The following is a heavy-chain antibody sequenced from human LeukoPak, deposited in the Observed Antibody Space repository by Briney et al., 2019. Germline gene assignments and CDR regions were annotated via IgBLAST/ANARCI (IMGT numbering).Heavy chain of an antibody. CDR2: IYHSGTS. Sequence: SETLSLTCTVSGASISHYYWSWIRQPPGKGLEWICYIYHSGTSNTNPSLKSLVTISLDTSKSQFSLKLTSVTAADTAVYYCASGRYSYGNEYWGHGTLVTVSS. J-gene: IGHJ4*01. CDR1: GASISHYY. CDR3: ASGRYSYGNEY. V-gene: IGHV4-59*01. D-gene: IGHD5-18*01.